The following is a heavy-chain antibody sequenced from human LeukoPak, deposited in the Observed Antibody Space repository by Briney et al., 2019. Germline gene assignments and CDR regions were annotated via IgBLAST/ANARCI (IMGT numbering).Heavy chain of an antibody. CDR2: IYHSGST. CDR1: GGSISSDY. J-gene: IGHJ5*02. V-gene: IGHV4-59*01. CDR3: ARDKGDYGDYYWFDP. D-gene: IGHD4-17*01. Sequence: SETLSLTCTVSGGSISSDYWSWIRQPPGKGLEWIGYIYHSGSTNYNPSLKSRVTISVHMSKNQFSLKLSSVTAADTAVYYCARDKGDYGDYYWFDPWGQGTLVTVSS.